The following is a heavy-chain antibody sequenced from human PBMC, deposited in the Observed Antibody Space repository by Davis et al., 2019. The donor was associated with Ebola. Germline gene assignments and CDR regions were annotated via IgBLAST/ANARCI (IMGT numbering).Heavy chain of an antibody. J-gene: IGHJ6*04. Sequence: ASVKVSCKASGYSFTDNNIHWVRQAPGQGLEWMGWMNPNTGGAKTTQKFQGRVTMTRDTSTNTVYMELSSLRSEDTAVYYCARTIFGVLSALDVWGRGTTVTVSS. D-gene: IGHD3-3*01. CDR2: MNPNTGGA. CDR1: GYSFTDNN. CDR3: ARTIFGVLSALDV. V-gene: IGHV1-2*02.